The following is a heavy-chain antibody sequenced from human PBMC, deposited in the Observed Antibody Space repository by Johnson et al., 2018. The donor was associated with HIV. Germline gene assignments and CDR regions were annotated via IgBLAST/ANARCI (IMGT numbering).Heavy chain of an antibody. J-gene: IGHJ3*02. CDR2: ISYDGSNK. CDR3: ARCSDFGVIINDAFDI. D-gene: IGHD3-3*01. Sequence: QLVESGGGVVQPGRSLRLSCAASGFTFSSYALHWVRQAPGKGLEWVAVISYDGSNKYYADSVKGRFTISRDNSKNTLYLQMNSLRAEDTAVYYCARCSDFGVIINDAFDIWGQGTMVIVSS. V-gene: IGHV3-30-3*01. CDR1: GFTFSSYA.